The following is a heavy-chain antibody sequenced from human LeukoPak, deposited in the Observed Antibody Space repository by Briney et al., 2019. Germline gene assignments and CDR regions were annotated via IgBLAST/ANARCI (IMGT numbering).Heavy chain of an antibody. CDR1: GGSISSSKW. Sequence: SETLSLTCAVSGGSISSSKWWSWVRQPPGKGLGWIGEIYHSGSTNYNPSLKSRVTISVDKSKNQFSLKLSSVTAADTAVYYCARSIYYGSMHYGMDGWGQGTTVTVAS. CDR3: ARSIYYGSMHYGMDG. CDR2: IYHSGST. D-gene: IGHD3-10*01. J-gene: IGHJ6*02. V-gene: IGHV4-4*02.